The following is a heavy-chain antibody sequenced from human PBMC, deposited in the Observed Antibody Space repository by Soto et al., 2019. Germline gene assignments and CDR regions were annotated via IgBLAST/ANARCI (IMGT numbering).Heavy chain of an antibody. CDR2: LWARGNIA. CDR1: GFSFSYHG. Sequence: QVQLVESGGNVVQPGRSLRLSCAASGFSFSYHGMHWVRQAPGKGLEWVAHLWARGNIAYYAYSVKGRFTISSDHSKNTLYLQMNSLGVENTAVYYCTRDAQQLANYGMDVWGQGTTVTVSS. CDR3: TRDAQQLANYGMDV. D-gene: IGHD6-13*01. V-gene: IGHV3-33*01. J-gene: IGHJ6*02.